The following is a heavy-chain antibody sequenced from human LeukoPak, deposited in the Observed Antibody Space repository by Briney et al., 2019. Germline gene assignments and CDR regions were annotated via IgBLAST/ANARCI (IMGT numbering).Heavy chain of an antibody. J-gene: IGHJ4*02. D-gene: IGHD3-10*01. CDR2: INTDGSFT. CDR1: GFTLSSNW. CDR3: AREGSGPGYYFDF. Sequence: PGGPRRLSCAASGFTLSSNWQHGFRQAPGKGLVWVERINTDGSFTSHADSLKGRFTISRDNAKNTLYLQMNSLRVEDTAVYYCAREGSGPGYYFDFWGQGALVTVSS. V-gene: IGHV3-74*01.